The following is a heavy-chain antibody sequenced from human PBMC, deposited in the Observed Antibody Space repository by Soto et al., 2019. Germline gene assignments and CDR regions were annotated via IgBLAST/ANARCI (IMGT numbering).Heavy chain of an antibody. V-gene: IGHV3-23*01. CDR2: ISGSGGTT. Sequence: EVQLLESGGGLVQPGGSLRLSCGASGFTFSNYAMSWVRQAPGKGLEWVAAISGSGGTTYYADSVKGRFTISRDSSKNTLDLQMNSLRAEDTALYFCAKMAWFGDPPGGDYWGQGTLVTVSS. J-gene: IGHJ4*02. D-gene: IGHD3-10*01. CDR1: GFTFSNYA. CDR3: AKMAWFGDPPGGDY.